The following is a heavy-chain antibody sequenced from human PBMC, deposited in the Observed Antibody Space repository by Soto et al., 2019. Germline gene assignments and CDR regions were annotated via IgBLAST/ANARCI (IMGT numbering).Heavy chain of an antibody. CDR1: GFTFSSYG. V-gene: IGHV3-30*18. J-gene: IGHJ4*02. CDR2: ISYDGSNK. D-gene: IGHD2-21*02. Sequence: PGGSLRLSCAASGFTFSSYGMHWVRQAPGKGLEWVAVISYDGSNKYYADSVKGRFTISRDNSKNTLYLQMNSLRAEDTAVYYCAKVQWVVTAIRHFDYWGQGTLVTVSS. CDR3: AKVQWVVTAIRHFDY.